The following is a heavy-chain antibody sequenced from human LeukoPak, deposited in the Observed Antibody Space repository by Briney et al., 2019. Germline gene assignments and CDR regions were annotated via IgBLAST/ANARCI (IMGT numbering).Heavy chain of an antibody. CDR1: GYSFTSYW. CDR3: ARCDFWNGCCYFDY. D-gene: IGHD3/OR15-3a*01. Sequence: GESLKISCKGSGYSFTSYWIGWVRQMPGKGLEWMGIMYPGDSDSRYSPSFEGQVTISADKSISTAYLQWSSLKASDTAMYYCARCDFWNGCCYFDYWGQGTLVTVSS. CDR2: MYPGDSDS. J-gene: IGHJ4*02. V-gene: IGHV5-51*01.